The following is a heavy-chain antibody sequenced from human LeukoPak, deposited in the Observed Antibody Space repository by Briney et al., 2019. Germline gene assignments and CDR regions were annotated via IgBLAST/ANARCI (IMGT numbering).Heavy chain of an antibody. D-gene: IGHD4/OR15-4a*01. Sequence: GGSLRLSCAASGFTFSSYGMHWVRQAPGKGLEWVAVIWYDGSNKYYADSVKGRFTISRDNSKNTLYLQMNNLRAEDTAVYFCARASGLYGAYWYFDLWGRGTLVTVSS. V-gene: IGHV3-33*01. CDR1: GFTFSSYG. CDR2: IWYDGSNK. J-gene: IGHJ2*01. CDR3: ARASGLYGAYWYFDL.